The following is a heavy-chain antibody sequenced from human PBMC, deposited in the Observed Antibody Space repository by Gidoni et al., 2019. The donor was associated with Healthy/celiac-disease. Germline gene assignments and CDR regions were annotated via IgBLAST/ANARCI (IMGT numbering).Heavy chain of an antibody. V-gene: IGHV3-49*05. D-gene: IGHD5-18*01. CDR2: IRSKAYGGTT. CDR1: GFTFGDYA. CDR3: TRDSRRGYSYGTDAFDI. Sequence: EVQLVESGGGLVKLGRSLRLSCTASGFTFGDYAVSWLRQARGKGLEWVGFIRSKAYGGTTEYAASVKGRFTISRDDSKSIAYLQMNSLKTEDTAVYYCTRDSRRGYSYGTDAFDIWGQGTMVTVSS. J-gene: IGHJ3*02.